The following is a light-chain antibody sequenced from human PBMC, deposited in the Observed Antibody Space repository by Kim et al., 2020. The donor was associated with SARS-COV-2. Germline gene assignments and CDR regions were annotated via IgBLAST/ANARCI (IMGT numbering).Light chain of an antibody. CDR2: GNS. J-gene: IGLJ1*01. CDR1: SSTIGAGYD. CDR3: QSYDSSLSGYV. V-gene: IGLV1-40*01. Sequence: RITITVSGSSSTIGAGYDVHWYQQLPGTAPKLLIYGNSSRPSGVPDRVSGFKSGTSASLAITGLQAEDEADYYCQSYDSSLSGYVFGTGTKVTVL.